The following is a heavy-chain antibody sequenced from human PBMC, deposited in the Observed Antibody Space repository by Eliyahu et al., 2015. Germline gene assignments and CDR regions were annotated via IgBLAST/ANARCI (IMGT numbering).Heavy chain of an antibody. CDR2: ISYDGSXK. CDR3: AKDYSYSLIYYGMDV. J-gene: IGHJ6*02. CDR1: GXTXSSYG. V-gene: IGHV3-30*18. D-gene: IGHD4-11*01. Sequence: QVQLVESGGGVVQPGRSLRXSCAASGXTXSSYGMHWVRXAPGKGLEWVAVISYDGSXKYYADSVKGRFTISRDNSKNTLYLQMNSLRAEDTAVYYCAKDYSYSLIYYGMDVWGQGTTFTVSS.